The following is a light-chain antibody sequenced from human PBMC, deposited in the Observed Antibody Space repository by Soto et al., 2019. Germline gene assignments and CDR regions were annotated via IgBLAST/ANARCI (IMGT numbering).Light chain of an antibody. CDR1: HTISIW. CDR2: TAS. V-gene: IGKV1-5*03. Sequence: DIQMTQSPATVSVSAGDRGTITCRASHTISIWLAWYQQKPGQAPKLLIYTASTLKSGVPSRFSGSGSGTDFTLTISSLQPEDFAVYYCQQYNSYSHTFGHGTKVDIK. CDR3: QQYNSYSHT. J-gene: IGKJ1*01.